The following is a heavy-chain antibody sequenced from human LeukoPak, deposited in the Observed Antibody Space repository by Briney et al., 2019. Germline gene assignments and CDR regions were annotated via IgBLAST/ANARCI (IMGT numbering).Heavy chain of an antibody. CDR3: ARDLDFWSGYSPFDY. CDR1: GLTFSIYW. D-gene: IGHD3-3*01. Sequence: GGSLRLSCAASGLTFSIYWMSWVRQAPGKGLEWVANIKQDGSEKSYVDSVKGRFTISRDNAKNSLYLQMNSLRAEDTAVYYCARDLDFWSGYSPFDYWGQGTLVTVSS. J-gene: IGHJ4*02. V-gene: IGHV3-7*01. CDR2: IKQDGSEK.